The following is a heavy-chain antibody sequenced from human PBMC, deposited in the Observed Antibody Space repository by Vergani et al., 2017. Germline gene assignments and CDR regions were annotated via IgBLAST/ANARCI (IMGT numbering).Heavy chain of an antibody. D-gene: IGHD3-3*01. CDR2: ISGSGGST. CDR3: ASFTIFGVVIRPYYMDV. J-gene: IGHJ6*03. Sequence: EVQLVESGGGLVQPGGSLRLSCAASGFTFSSYSMNWVRQAPGKGLEWVSAISGSGGSTYYADSVKGRFTISRDNSKNTLYLQMNSLRAEDTAAYYCASFTIFGVVIRPYYMDVWGKGP. V-gene: IGHV3-23*04. CDR1: GFTFSSYS.